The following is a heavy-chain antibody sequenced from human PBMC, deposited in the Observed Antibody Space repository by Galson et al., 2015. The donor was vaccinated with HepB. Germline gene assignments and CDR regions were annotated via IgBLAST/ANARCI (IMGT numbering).Heavy chain of an antibody. CDR3: ARQSREYSSGWYLGSFNYMDV. D-gene: IGHD6-19*01. J-gene: IGHJ6*03. V-gene: IGHV4-39*01. CDR1: GGSISSLIYY. Sequence: SETLSLTCTVSGGSISSLIYYWGWIRQPPGKGLEWIGSIYYSGTTYYNPSLKSRVIISVDTSKNQFSLRLNSVTAADTAVYYCARQSREYSSGWYLGSFNYMDVWGKGSTVTVSS. CDR2: IYYSGTT.